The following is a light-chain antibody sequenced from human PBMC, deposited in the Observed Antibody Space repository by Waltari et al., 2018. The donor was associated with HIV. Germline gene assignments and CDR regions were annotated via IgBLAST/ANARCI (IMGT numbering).Light chain of an antibody. V-gene: IGKV3D-11*01. CDR1: QDISSN. CDR2: DAS. J-gene: IGKJ3*01. CDR3: QQPET. Sequence: PGERATLSCRASQDISSNLAWYQQKPGQAPRLLIYDASNRATGIPARFSGSGSGTDFTLTISSLEPEDFAVYYCQQPETFGPGTKVDIK.